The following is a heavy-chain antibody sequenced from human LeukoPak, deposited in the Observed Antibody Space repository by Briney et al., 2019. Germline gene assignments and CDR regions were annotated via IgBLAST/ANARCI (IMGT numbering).Heavy chain of an antibody. CDR1: GGSISSSSYY. Sequence: SETLSLTCTVSGGSISSSSYYWGWIRQPPGKGLEWIGSIYYSGSTCYNPSLKSRVTISVDTSKNQFSLKLSSVTAADTAVYYCARDRAVAGTRYWGQGTLVTVSS. V-gene: IGHV4-39*07. CDR2: IYYSGST. D-gene: IGHD6-19*01. CDR3: ARDRAVAGTRY. J-gene: IGHJ4*02.